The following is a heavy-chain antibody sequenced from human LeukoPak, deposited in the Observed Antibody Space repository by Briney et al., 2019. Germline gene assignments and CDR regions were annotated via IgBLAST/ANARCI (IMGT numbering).Heavy chain of an antibody. V-gene: IGHV3-11*01. CDR3: ARGFRWLQIHDDY. CDR2: ISSSGSTI. CDR1: GFTFSDYY. J-gene: IGHJ4*02. Sequence: GGSLRLSCAASGFTFSDYYMSWIRQAPGKGLEWVSYISSSGSTIYYADSVKGRFTISRDNAKNSPYLQMNSLRAEDTAVYYCARGFRWLQIHDDYWGQGTLVTVSS. D-gene: IGHD5-24*01.